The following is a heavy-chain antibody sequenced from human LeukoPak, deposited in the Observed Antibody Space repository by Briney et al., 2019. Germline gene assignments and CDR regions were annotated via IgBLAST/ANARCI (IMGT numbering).Heavy chain of an antibody. V-gene: IGHV3-15*01. CDR3: TARYCRSTSCYGEYFQR. CDR2: IKSKTDGGTT. D-gene: IGHD2-2*01. J-gene: IGHJ1*01. CDR1: GFTFSNAW. Sequence: GGSLRLSCAASGFTFSNAWMSWVRQAPGKGLGWVGRIKSKTDGGTTDYAAPVKGRFTISRDDSKNTLYLQMNSLKTEDTAVYYCTARYCRSTSCYGEYFQRWGQGTLVTVSS.